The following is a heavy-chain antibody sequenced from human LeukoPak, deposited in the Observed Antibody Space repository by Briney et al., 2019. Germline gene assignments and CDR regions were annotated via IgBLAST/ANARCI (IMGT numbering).Heavy chain of an antibody. V-gene: IGHV4-38-2*02. CDR1: GYSISSGYY. Sequence: SETLSLTCTVSGYSISSGYYWGWIRQPPGKGLEWIGSIYHSGSTYYNPSLKSRVTISVDTSKNQFSLKLSSVTAADTAVYYCAEGNGSSWGQGTLVTVSS. D-gene: IGHD1-1*01. CDR2: IYHSGST. J-gene: IGHJ5*02. CDR3: AEGNGSS.